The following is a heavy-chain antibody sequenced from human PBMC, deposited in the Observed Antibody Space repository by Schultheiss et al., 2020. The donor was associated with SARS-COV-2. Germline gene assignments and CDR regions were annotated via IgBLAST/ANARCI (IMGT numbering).Heavy chain of an antibody. Sequence: GGSLRLSCAASGFTFSSYAMSWVRQAPGKGLEWVAVISYDGSNKYYADSVKGRFTISRDNSKNTLYLQMNSLRAEDTAVYYCARDRTPTVTLPFDPWGQGTLVTVSS. CDR2: ISYDGSNK. J-gene: IGHJ5*02. CDR3: ARDRTPTVTLPFDP. CDR1: GFTFSSYA. V-gene: IGHV3-30*04. D-gene: IGHD4-17*01.